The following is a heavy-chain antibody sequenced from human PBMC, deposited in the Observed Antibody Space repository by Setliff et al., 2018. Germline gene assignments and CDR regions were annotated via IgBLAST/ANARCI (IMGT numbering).Heavy chain of an antibody. V-gene: IGHV1-18*01. Sequence: ASVKVSCKTSSYTFTNYGINWVRQAPGRGLEWMGWITAYDGNTHYAQKFQGRVTMTADASTSTANMELRGLRSDDTAVYYCARGSGTYASSSRVFHYWGQGTLVTVSS. CDR3: ARGSGTYASSSRVFHY. J-gene: IGHJ4*02. CDR1: SYTFTNYG. CDR2: ITAYDGNT. D-gene: IGHD6-6*01.